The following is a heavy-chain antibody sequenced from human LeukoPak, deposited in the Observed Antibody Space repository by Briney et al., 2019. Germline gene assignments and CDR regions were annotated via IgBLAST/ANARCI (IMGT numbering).Heavy chain of an antibody. J-gene: IGHJ4*02. Sequence: PGGSLRLSCAASGFTFSNYGMHWVRQAPGKGLEWVAVVSDDGGNKYYADSVKDRFTISRDNSKNTLYLQMNSLRTEDTAVYYCAKAEKVSQRGYFDYWGQGTLVTVSS. CDR2: VSDDGGNK. D-gene: IGHD1-1*01. CDR3: AKAEKVSQRGYFDY. V-gene: IGHV3-30*18. CDR1: GFTFSNYG.